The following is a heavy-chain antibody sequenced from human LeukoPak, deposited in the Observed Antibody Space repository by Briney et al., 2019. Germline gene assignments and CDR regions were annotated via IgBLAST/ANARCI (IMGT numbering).Heavy chain of an antibody. Sequence: GESLKISCKGSGYSFTSYWIGWVRQMPGKGLERMGIIYPGDSDTRYSPSFQGQVTISADKSISTAYLQWSSLKASDTAMYYCARQRVIAARQSYYYMDVWGKGTTVTVSS. CDR1: GYSFTSYW. J-gene: IGHJ6*03. D-gene: IGHD6-6*01. CDR3: ARQRVIAARQSYYYMDV. CDR2: IYPGDSDT. V-gene: IGHV5-51*01.